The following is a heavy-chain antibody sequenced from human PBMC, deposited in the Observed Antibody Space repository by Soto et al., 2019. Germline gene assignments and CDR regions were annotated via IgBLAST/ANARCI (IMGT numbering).Heavy chain of an antibody. Sequence: QVQLVESGGGVVQPGRSLRLSCAASGFTFSSYSMHWVRQAPGKGLEWVAVISYDGSNKYYADSVKGRFTISRDNSKNTRYLQMNSLRAEDTAVYYCARDPLWGTARVLLYFDLWGRGTLVTVSS. CDR3: ARDPLWGTARVLLYFDL. V-gene: IGHV3-30-3*01. J-gene: IGHJ2*01. CDR1: GFTFSSYS. D-gene: IGHD5-18*01. CDR2: ISYDGSNK.